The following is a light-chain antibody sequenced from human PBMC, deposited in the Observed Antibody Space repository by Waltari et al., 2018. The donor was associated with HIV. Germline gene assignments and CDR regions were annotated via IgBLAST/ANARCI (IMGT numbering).Light chain of an antibody. CDR2: LNGDGRN. CDR1: SGHSRYA. CDR3: QTWGTGCVV. Sequence: QLVLTQSPSASASLGASVKLTCTLSSGHSRYALAWHQQQPEKGPRFLMRLNGDGRNITGDGIPGRFSGSSSGTERYLTISSLQSDDEADYYGQTWGTGCVVFGGGTKLTVL. V-gene: IGLV4-69*01. J-gene: IGLJ2*01.